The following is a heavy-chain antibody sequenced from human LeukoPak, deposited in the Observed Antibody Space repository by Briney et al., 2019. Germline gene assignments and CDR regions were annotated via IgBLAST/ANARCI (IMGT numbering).Heavy chain of an antibody. CDR2: IYHSGST. V-gene: IGHV4-38-2*02. CDR1: GYSISSGYY. J-gene: IGHJ6*03. D-gene: IGHD2-15*01. Sequence: PSETLSLTCTVSGYSISSGYYWGWIRQPPGKGLEWIGSIYHSGSTYYNPSLKSRVTISVDTSKNQFSLKLSSVTAADTAVYYCARACSGGSCYYYYYMDVWGKGTTVTVSS. CDR3: ARACSGGSCYYYYYMDV.